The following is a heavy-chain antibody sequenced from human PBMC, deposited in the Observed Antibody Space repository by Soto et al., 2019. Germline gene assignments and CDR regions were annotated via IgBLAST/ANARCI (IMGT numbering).Heavy chain of an antibody. J-gene: IGHJ4*02. CDR3: GRGFIVVVTADFDY. V-gene: IGHV3-23*01. D-gene: IGHD2-21*02. CDR2: ISGSGGST. CDR1: GFTFSSYA. Sequence: GGSLRLSCAASGFTFSSYAMSWVRQAPGKGLEWVSAISGSGGSTYYADSVKGRFTISRDNSKNTLYLQMNSLRAEDTAVYYCGRGFIVVVTADFDYWGQGTLVTVSS.